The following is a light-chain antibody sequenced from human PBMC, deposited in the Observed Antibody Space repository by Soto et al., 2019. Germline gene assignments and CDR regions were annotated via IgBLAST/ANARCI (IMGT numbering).Light chain of an antibody. J-gene: IGKJ5*01. CDR3: LQDDTYPLT. CDR2: AAS. CDR1: QDIRND. Sequence: AIQVTQSPSSLSASVGDRVTITCRASQDIRNDLGWYQQKPGKAPKLLIYAASTLQSGVPSRFSGSGSGTDLTITISSLQPEDSETYDCLQDDTYPLTFGQGTRLEIK. V-gene: IGKV1-6*02.